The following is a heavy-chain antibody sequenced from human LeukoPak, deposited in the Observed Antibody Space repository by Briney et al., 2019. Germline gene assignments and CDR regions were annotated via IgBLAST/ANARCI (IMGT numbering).Heavy chain of an antibody. CDR2: IIPIFGTA. Sequence: SVKVSCKASGGTFSSYAISWVRQAPGQGLEWMGGIIPIFGTANYAKKFQGRVTITTDESTSTAYMELSSLRSEDTAVYYCARLVAAAGGLPYYYYMDVWGKGTTVSVSS. CDR1: GGTFSSYA. V-gene: IGHV1-69*05. D-gene: IGHD6-13*01. J-gene: IGHJ6*03. CDR3: ARLVAAAGGLPYYYYMDV.